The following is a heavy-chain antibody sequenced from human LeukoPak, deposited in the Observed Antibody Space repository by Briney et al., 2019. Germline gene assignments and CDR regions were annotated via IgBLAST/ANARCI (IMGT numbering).Heavy chain of an antibody. CDR2: IIPIFGTA. Sequence: ASVTVSCKASGGTFSSYAISWVRRAPGQGLEWMGGIIPIFGTANYAQKFQGRVTITADESTSTAYMELSSLRSEDTAVYYCARDRKFGGSGSYYDNDAFDIWGQGTMVTVSS. D-gene: IGHD3-10*01. CDR3: ARDRKFGGSGSYYDNDAFDI. V-gene: IGHV1-69*01. CDR1: GGTFSSYA. J-gene: IGHJ3*02.